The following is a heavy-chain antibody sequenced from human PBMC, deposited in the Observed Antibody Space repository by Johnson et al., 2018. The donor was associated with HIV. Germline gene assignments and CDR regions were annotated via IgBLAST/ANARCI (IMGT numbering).Heavy chain of an antibody. Sequence: QVQLVESGGGVVQTGRSLRLSCAASGFTFSSYAMHWVRQAPGKGLEWVAVISYDGSNKYYADSVKGRFTISRDNSKNTLYLQMNSLRAEDTAVYYCARSFGVTTPGAFDIWGQGTMVTVSS. D-gene: IGHD3-3*01. J-gene: IGHJ3*02. CDR1: GFTFSSYA. CDR2: ISYDGSNK. V-gene: IGHV3-30*04. CDR3: ARSFGVTTPGAFDI.